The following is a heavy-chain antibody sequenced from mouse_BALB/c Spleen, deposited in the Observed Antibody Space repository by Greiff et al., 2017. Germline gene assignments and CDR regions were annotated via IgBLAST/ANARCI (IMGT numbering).Heavy chain of an antibody. J-gene: IGHJ1*01. D-gene: IGHD2-1*01. Sequence: EVQLQESGGGLVKPGGSLKLSCAASGFTFSSYAMSWVRQTPEKRLEWVASISSGGSTYYPDSVKGRFTISRDNARNILYLQMSSLRSEDTAMYYCARGLYYGNYVGYFDVWGAGTTVTVSS. V-gene: IGHV5-6-5*01. CDR2: ISSGGST. CDR3: ARGLYYGNYVGYFDV. CDR1: GFTFSSYA.